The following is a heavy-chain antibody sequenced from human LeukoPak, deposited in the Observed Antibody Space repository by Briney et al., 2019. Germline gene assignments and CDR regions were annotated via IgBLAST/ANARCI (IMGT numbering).Heavy chain of an antibody. CDR1: GFTFSSYS. CDR3: ARDRSDYGGNSGLNY. CDR2: ISSSTSYI. J-gene: IGHJ4*02. D-gene: IGHD4-23*01. Sequence: GGSLRLSCAASGFTFSSYSMNWVRQAPGKGLEWVSSISSSTSYIYYADSVKGRFTISRDNAKNSVHLQMNSLRAEDTAVYYCARDRSDYGGNSGLNYWGQGTLVTVSS. V-gene: IGHV3-21*01.